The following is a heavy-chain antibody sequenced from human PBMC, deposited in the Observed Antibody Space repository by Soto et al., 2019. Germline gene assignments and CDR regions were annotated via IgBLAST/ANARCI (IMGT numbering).Heavy chain of an antibody. CDR3: ARENYYDGSGYYYYFDY. V-gene: IGHV4-38-2*02. J-gene: IGHJ4*01. D-gene: IGHD3-22*01. CDR1: GYSISGDYS. Sequence: PSETLSLTCAVSGYSISGDYSLGWIRQPPGKGLEWLGSIFHSGSTYYNPSLKSRVTISLDTSQNHFSLKLSSVTAADTAVYYCARENYYDGSGYYYYFDYWGHGTLVTVSS. CDR2: IFHSGST.